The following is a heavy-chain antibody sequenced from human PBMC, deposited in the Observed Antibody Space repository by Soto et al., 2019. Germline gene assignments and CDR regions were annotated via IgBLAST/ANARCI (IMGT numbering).Heavy chain of an antibody. D-gene: IGHD2-8*01. CDR1: GFTFSSYA. J-gene: IGHJ6*02. CDR2: ISGSGGST. CDR3: AKSNRGRNGVFFVTGGMDV. V-gene: IGHV3-23*01. Sequence: GGSLRLSCAASGFTFSSYAMSWVRQAPGKGLEWVSAISGSGGSTYYADSVKGRFTISRDNSKNTLYLQMNSLRAEDTAVYYCAKSNRGRNGVFFVTGGMDVWGQGTTVTVSS.